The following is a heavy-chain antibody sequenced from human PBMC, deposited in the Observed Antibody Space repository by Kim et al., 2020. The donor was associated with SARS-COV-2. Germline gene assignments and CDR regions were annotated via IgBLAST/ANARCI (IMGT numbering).Heavy chain of an antibody. Sequence: ASVKVSCKASGYTFTSYAMHWVRQAPGQRLEWMGWINAGNGNTKYSQKFQGRVTITRDTSASTAYMELSSLRSEDTAVYYCARGGQQMVKYYYYYGMDVWGQGTTVTVSS. CDR3: ARGGQQMVKYYYYYGMDV. J-gene: IGHJ6*02. CDR1: GYTFTSYA. D-gene: IGHD2-8*01. V-gene: IGHV1-3*01. CDR2: INAGNGNT.